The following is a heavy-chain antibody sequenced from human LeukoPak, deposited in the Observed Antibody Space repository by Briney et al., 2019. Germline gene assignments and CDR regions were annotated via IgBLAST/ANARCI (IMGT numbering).Heavy chain of an antibody. V-gene: IGHV3-7*03. J-gene: IGHJ5*02. Sequence: GGSLRLSCAASGFTFGNYWMAWVRQAPAKGLEWVANIKQDGSEKYYVDSVKGRFTISRDNAKNSLFLEMNSLRAEDTAVYYCARDPRSAGRYNWFDPWGQGTLVTVSS. CDR3: ARDPRSAGRYNWFDP. CDR1: GFTFGNYW. CDR2: IKQDGSEK. D-gene: IGHD2-15*01.